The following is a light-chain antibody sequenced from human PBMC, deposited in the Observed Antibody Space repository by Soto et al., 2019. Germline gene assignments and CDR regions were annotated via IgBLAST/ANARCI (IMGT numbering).Light chain of an antibody. V-gene: IGLV2-14*01. Sequence: QSALTQPASVSGSPGQSITISCTGTSSDIGDYNYVPWYQQHPGKAPKLMIFEVSKRPSGVSDRFSGSKSGNTASLTISGLQPEDDADYYCSSYSTSGTLYVFGTGTKV. CDR1: SSDIGDYNY. CDR2: EVS. J-gene: IGLJ1*01. CDR3: SSYSTSGTLYV.